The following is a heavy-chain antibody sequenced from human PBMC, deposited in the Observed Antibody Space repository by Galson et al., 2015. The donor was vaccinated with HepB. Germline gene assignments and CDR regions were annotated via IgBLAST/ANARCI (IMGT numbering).Heavy chain of an antibody. CDR1: GYTFTAYY. V-gene: IGHV1-2*06. Sequence: SVKVCCKASGYTFTAYYMHWVRHAPGQGLEWMGRINPNSGGTNSAQKFQGRITMTRDTSITTAYMKLSRLRSDDTAVYYCARDLLRSWFDPWGQGTLITVSS. CDR3: ARDLLRSWFDP. CDR2: INPNSGGT. J-gene: IGHJ5*02. D-gene: IGHD3-9*01.